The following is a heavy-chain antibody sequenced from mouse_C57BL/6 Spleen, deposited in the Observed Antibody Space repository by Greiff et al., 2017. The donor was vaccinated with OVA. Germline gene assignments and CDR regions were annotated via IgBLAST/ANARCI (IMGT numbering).Heavy chain of an antibody. CDR1: GYTFTSYW. CDR3: ARQDYDAFDY. D-gene: IGHD1-1*01. Sequence: QVQLQQSGAELVRPGSSVKLSCKASGYTFTSYWMDWVKQRPGQGLEWIGNIYPSDSETHYNQKFKDKATLTVDKSSSTAYMQLSSLTSEDSAVYYCARQDYDAFDYWGQGTTLTVSS. J-gene: IGHJ2*01. V-gene: IGHV1-61*01. CDR2: IYPSDSET.